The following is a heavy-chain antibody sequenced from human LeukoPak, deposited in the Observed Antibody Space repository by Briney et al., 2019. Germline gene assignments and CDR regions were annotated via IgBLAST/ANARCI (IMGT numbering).Heavy chain of an antibody. CDR1: GFTFSSYG. CDR3: AKDRPYMATKPPGIDY. Sequence: GRSLRLSCAASGFTFSSYGMHWVRQAPGKGLEWVAVISYDGSNKYYADSVKGRFTISRDNSKNTLYLQMNSLRAEDTAVYYCAKDRPYMATKPPGIDYWGQGTLVTVSS. V-gene: IGHV3-30*18. J-gene: IGHJ4*02. CDR2: ISYDGSNK. D-gene: IGHD5-24*01.